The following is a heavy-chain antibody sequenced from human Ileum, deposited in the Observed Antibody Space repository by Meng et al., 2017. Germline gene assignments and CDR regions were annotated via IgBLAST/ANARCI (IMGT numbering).Heavy chain of an antibody. CDR3: VRNEGYSLGD. J-gene: IGHJ4*02. Sequence: QVVLQGSGPGLVQPSGTLSLTCSASGDYISSRDWWSWVRQPPGKGLEWIGEISQESGRTNYNPSLKSRVTISLDKSKNQFSLNLNSVTAADTAVYYCVRNEGYSLGDWGQGTLVTVSS. CDR1: GDYISSRDW. CDR2: ISQESGRT. D-gene: IGHD2-21*01. V-gene: IGHV4-4*02.